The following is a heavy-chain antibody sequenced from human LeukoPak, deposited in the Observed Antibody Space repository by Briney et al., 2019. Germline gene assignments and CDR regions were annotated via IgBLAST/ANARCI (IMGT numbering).Heavy chain of an antibody. CDR1: GFTFSSYA. J-gene: IGHJ4*02. CDR3: AKDMGPSWDTAMAAEDY. D-gene: IGHD5-18*01. Sequence: AGGSLRLSCAASGFTFSSYAMSWVRQAPGKGLEWVSAISGSGGSTYYADSVKGRFTISRDNAKNSLYLQMNSLRAEDTALYYCAKDMGPSWDTAMAAEDYWGQGTLVTVSS. CDR2: ISGSGGST. V-gene: IGHV3-23*01.